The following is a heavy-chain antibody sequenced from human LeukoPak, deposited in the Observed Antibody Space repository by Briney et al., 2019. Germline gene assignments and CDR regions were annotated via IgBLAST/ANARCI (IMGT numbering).Heavy chain of an antibody. D-gene: IGHD3-22*01. CDR2: INHSGST. Sequence: TSSETLSLTCAVYGESFSSYYWSWIRQPPGKGLEWIGEINHSGSTNYNPSLKSRVTISVDTSKNQFSLKLSSVTAADTAVYFCARGPPTDYYDSSGFYYVFDYWGQGTLVTVSS. CDR1: GESFSSYY. J-gene: IGHJ4*02. V-gene: IGHV4-34*01. CDR3: ARGPPTDYYDSSGFYYVFDY.